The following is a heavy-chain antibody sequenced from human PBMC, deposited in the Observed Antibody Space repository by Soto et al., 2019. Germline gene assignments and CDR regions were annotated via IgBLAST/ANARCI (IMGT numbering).Heavy chain of an antibody. CDR1: GYTFSDYY. D-gene: IGHD7-27*01. V-gene: IGHV1-2*04. CDR2: INPYSGAT. CDR3: ARAGANLAPNWFDP. Sequence: QVQLVQSGAEVKKPGASVKVSCKASGYTFSDYYVHWVRQAPGQGLEWMGWINPYSGATNYAQKLQDWATMTGDASVSTAYVELTSLVSDDTAVYYCARAGANLAPNWFDPWGQGTLVIVSS. J-gene: IGHJ5*02.